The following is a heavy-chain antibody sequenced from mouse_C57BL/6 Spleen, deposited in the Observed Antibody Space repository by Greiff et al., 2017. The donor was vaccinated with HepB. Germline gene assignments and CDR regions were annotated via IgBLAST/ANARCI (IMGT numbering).Heavy chain of an antibody. CDR1: GYTFTSYW. D-gene: IGHD2-1*01. CDR3: ARENGNFWYFDV. V-gene: IGHV1-53*01. Sequence: QVQLQQPGPELVKPGASVKLSCKASGYTFTSYWMHWVKQRPGQGLEWIGNINPSNGGTNYNEKFKSKATLTVDKSSSTAYMQLSSLTSEDSAVYYCARENGNFWYFDVWGTGTTVTVSS. CDR2: INPSNGGT. J-gene: IGHJ1*03.